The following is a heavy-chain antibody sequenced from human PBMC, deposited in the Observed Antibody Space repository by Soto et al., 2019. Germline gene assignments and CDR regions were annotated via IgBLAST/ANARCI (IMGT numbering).Heavy chain of an antibody. Sequence: EVQLVESGGGLVQPGRSLRLSCAASGFTFDDYAMHWVRQAPGKGLEWVSGISWNSGSIGYADSVKGRFTISRDNAKNSLYLQLNSLRAEDTALYYCAKDMGRGSSTPFDYWGQGTLVTVSS. CDR1: GFTFDDYA. CDR2: ISWNSGSI. CDR3: AKDMGRGSSTPFDY. V-gene: IGHV3-9*01. J-gene: IGHJ4*02. D-gene: IGHD1-26*01.